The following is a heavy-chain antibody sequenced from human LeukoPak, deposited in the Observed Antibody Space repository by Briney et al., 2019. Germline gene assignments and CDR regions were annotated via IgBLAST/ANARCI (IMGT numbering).Heavy chain of an antibody. V-gene: IGHV3-21*01. CDR2: ISSSSSYI. J-gene: IGHJ4*02. CDR3: AREWNDYYDSSGYYDY. D-gene: IGHD3-22*01. Sequence: PGGSLRLSCAASGFTFSNYSMKLVRQAPGKGLEWVSSISSSSSYIYYADSVKGRFTISRDNAKNSLYLQMNSLRAEDTAVYYCAREWNDYYDSSGYYDYWGQGTLVTVSS. CDR1: GFTFSNYS.